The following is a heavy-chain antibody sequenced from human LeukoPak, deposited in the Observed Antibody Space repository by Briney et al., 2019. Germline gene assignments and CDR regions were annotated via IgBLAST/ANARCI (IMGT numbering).Heavy chain of an antibody. D-gene: IGHD6-19*01. Sequence: PGGSLRLSCAASGFSFSSFGMHWVRQAPGKGLEWVAVISYDGSNKFYADSVKGRFTISRDNSKNTLYLQMNSLRAGDTAVFYCAKAGYSSGWRNFDYWGQGTLVTVSS. V-gene: IGHV3-30*18. J-gene: IGHJ4*02. CDR2: ISYDGSNK. CDR1: GFSFSSFG. CDR3: AKAGYSSGWRNFDY.